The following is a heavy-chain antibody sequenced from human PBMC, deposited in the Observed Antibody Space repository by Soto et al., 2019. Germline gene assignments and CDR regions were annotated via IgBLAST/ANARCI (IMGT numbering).Heavy chain of an antibody. D-gene: IGHD2-2*02. V-gene: IGHV3-23*01. Sequence: GGSLRLSCAASGFTFSSYSMNWVRQAPGKGLEWVSSISGSGGSTYYADSVKGRFTISRDNSKNTLYLQMNSLRAEDTAVYYCAKDRGSGSTSWYNGWFDPWGQGTLVTVSS. CDR2: ISGSGGST. CDR3: AKDRGSGSTSWYNGWFDP. J-gene: IGHJ5*02. CDR1: GFTFSSYS.